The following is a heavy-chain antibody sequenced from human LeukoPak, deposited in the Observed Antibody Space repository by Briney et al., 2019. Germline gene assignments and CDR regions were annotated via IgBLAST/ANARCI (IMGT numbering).Heavy chain of an antibody. V-gene: IGHV1-69*04. CDR2: IIPILGIA. Sequence: GASVKVSCKASGYTFTSYGISWVRQAPGQGLEWMGRIIPILGIANYAQKFQGRVTMTADKSSSTAYMELSSLRSEDTAVYYCARAYCGGDCSSADDYWGQGTLVTVSS. CDR3: ARAYCGGDCSSADDY. CDR1: GYTFTSYG. J-gene: IGHJ4*02. D-gene: IGHD2-21*02.